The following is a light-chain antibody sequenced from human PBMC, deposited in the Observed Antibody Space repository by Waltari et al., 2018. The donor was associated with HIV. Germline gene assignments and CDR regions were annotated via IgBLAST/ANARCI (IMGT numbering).Light chain of an antibody. CDR1: PGGVTRGHY. Sequence: QPVVTQAPSLTVSPGGTVILTCASSPGGVTRGHYPHCFQQRPGQAPKALLYGTEKNHRWTPARCSGPVRAGKATLTLSGAHPDDEAKYYCLLSFGNDRLFGGGTFLTVL. V-gene: IGLV7-46*01. CDR2: GTE. CDR3: LLSFGNDRL. J-gene: IGLJ2*01.